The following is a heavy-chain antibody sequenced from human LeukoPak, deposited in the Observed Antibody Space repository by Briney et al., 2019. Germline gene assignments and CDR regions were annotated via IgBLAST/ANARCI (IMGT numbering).Heavy chain of an antibody. J-gene: IGHJ4*02. CDR3: ASSKGFDY. CDR1: GFTFNSYW. V-gene: IGHV3-7*01. Sequence: GGSLRLSCAASGFTFNSYWMNWVRQALGKGLEWVANIKQDGSEKYYVDSVKGRFTISRDNAKNSLYLQMNSLRAEDTAVYYCASSKGFDYWGQGTLVTVSS. CDR2: IKQDGSEK.